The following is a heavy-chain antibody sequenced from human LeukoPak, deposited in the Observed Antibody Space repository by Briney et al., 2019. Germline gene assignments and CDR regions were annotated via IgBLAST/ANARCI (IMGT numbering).Heavy chain of an antibody. CDR1: GFTFSSYG. D-gene: IGHD3-22*01. Sequence: PGRSLRLSCAASGFTFSSYGMHWVRQAPGKGLEWVAVIWYDGSNKYYADSVKGRFTISRDNSKNTLYLQMNSLRAEDTAVYYCAKDRETYYYDSSGLDYWGQRTLVTVSS. CDR2: IWYDGSNK. J-gene: IGHJ4*02. V-gene: IGHV3-33*06. CDR3: AKDRETYYYDSSGLDY.